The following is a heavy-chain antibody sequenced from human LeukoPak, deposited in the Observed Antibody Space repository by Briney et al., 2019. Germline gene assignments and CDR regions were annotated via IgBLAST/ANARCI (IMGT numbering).Heavy chain of an antibody. J-gene: IGHJ4*02. Sequence: PSETLSLTCTVSGGSISTYYWSWIRQPPGKGLEWIGYIYYTGSTSYNPSLKSRVTLSVDTSKSQFSRKLNSVTAADAAVYYCARQVDSRGYYYAYWGQGILVTVSS. D-gene: IGHD3-22*01. CDR2: IYYTGST. CDR1: GGSISTYY. V-gene: IGHV4-59*08. CDR3: ARQVDSRGYYYAY.